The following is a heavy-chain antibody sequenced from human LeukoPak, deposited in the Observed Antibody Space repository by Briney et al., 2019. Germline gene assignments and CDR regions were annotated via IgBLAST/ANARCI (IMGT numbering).Heavy chain of an antibody. J-gene: IGHJ5*02. CDR1: GLTFSTYW. CDR3: AKDRATGTTAWFDP. V-gene: IGHV3-7*03. D-gene: IGHD1-1*01. CDR2: INQDGTEK. Sequence: GSLRLSCAASGLTFSTYWMSWVRQAPGKGLEWVANINQDGTEKNYVDSVKGRFTISRDNAKNSLYLEMNSLRAEDTAVYYCAKDRATGTTAWFDPWGQGTLVTVSS.